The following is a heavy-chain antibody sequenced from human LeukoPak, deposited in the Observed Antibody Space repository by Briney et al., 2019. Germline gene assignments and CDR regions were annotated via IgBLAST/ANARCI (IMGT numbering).Heavy chain of an antibody. CDR1: GFTFSDYY. V-gene: IGHV3-11*04. J-gene: IGHJ6*02. CDR2: ISSSGSTI. CDR3: ARIGFPNYYYGMDV. D-gene: IGHD3-10*01. Sequence: GGSLRLSCAASGFTFSDYYMSWIRQAPGKGLEWVSYISSSGSTIYYADSVKGRFTISRDNAKNSLYLQMNSLRAEDTAVYHCARIGFPNYYYGMDVWGQGTTVTVSS.